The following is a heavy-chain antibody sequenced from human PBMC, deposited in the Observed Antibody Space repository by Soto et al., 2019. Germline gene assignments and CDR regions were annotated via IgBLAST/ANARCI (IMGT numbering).Heavy chain of an antibody. D-gene: IGHD2-2*01. Sequence: PSETLSLTCTVSGGSISSYYWSWIRQPPGKGLEWIGYIYYSGSTNYNPSLKSRVTISVDTSKNQFSLKLSSVTAADTAVYYCARQGLRCSSTSSSLFDPWGQGTLVTVSS. J-gene: IGHJ5*02. V-gene: IGHV4-59*08. CDR3: ARQGLRCSSTSSSLFDP. CDR2: IYYSGST. CDR1: GGSISSYY.